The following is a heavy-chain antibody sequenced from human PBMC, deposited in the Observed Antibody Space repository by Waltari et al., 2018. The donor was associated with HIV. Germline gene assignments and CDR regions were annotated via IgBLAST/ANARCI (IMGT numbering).Heavy chain of an antibody. D-gene: IGHD3-16*02. CDR2: IYSGGST. J-gene: IGHJ4*02. V-gene: IGHV3-66*02. Sequence: EVQLVESGGGLVQPGGSLRLSCAASGFTVSSNYMSWVRRAPGKGLEWVAVIYSGGSTYYADSVKGRFTISRDNSKNTLYLQMNSLRAEDTAVYYCARGGDYVWGSYRYSLPGGYFDYWGQGTLVTVSS. CDR3: ARGGDYVWGSYRYSLPGGYFDY. CDR1: GFTVSSNY.